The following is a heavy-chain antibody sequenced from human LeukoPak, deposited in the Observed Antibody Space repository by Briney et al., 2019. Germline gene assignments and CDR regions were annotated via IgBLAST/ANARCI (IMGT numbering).Heavy chain of an antibody. CDR2: INHSGST. Sequence: SETLSLTCAAHGGSFSGYYWSWIRQPPGKGLEWIGEINHSGSTNYNPSLKSRVTVSVDTSKNQFSLKLSSVTAEDTAVYYCARDWSCSLSHLGRVYCTSYYYYMDVWGKGTTVTVSS. CDR3: ARDWSCSLSHLGRVYCTSYYYYMDV. CDR1: GGSFSGYY. J-gene: IGHJ6*03. V-gene: IGHV4-34*01. D-gene: IGHD2-8*01.